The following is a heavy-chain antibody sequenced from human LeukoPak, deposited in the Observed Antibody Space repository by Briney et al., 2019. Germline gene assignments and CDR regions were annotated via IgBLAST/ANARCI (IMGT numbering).Heavy chain of an antibody. D-gene: IGHD6-19*01. CDR1: GGSISSYY. J-gene: IGHJ4*02. CDR3: ARESYSSGWSKNFDY. V-gene: IGHV4-59*01. Sequence: PSETLSLTRTVSGGSISSYYWSWIRQPPGKGLEWIGYIYYSGSTNYNPSLKSRVTISVDTSKNQFSLKLSSVTAADTAVYYCARESYSSGWSKNFDYWGQGTLVTVSS. CDR2: IYYSGST.